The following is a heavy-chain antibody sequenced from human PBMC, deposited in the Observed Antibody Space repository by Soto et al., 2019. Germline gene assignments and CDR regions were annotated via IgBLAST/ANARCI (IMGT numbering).Heavy chain of an antibody. CDR2: ISGSGGNT. V-gene: IGHV3-23*01. CDR3: AKQGSGWYWYFDY. Sequence: GGSLRLSCAASGFTFSSYAMSWVRQAPGKGLEWVSTISGSGGNTYYADSVKGRFTISRDNSKNTLYLQMNSLRAEDTAVYYCAKQGSGWYWYFDYWGQGTLVTVSS. CDR1: GFTFSSYA. D-gene: IGHD6-19*01. J-gene: IGHJ4*02.